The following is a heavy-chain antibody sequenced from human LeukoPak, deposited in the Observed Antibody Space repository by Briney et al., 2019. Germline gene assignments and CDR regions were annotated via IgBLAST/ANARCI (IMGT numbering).Heavy chain of an antibody. CDR1: GFAFSSYA. J-gene: IGHJ3*01. D-gene: IGHD1-1*01. Sequence: GGSLRLSSAASGFAFSSYAMSWVRQIPGKGPEWVSIIFSDGSVTHYADSVQGRFTISRDNSRNTVYLHVSSLRAGDTAIYYCAKGGGRPLDDAFDVWGQGTVVTVSS. CDR2: IFSDGSVT. V-gene: IGHV3-23*03. CDR3: AKGGGRPLDDAFDV.